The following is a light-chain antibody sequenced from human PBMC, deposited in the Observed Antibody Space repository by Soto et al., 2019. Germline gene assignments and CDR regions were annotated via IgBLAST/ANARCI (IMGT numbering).Light chain of an antibody. CDR2: AAS. Sequence: QMTQSPSSLSASVGDRVTITCRASQAIDNYLGWYQHKPGKAPKLLIYAASTLQSGVPCRFSGSGFGTDFTLTISSLQPEDVATYYCQKYTTDPWAFGQGTRVEIK. J-gene: IGKJ1*01. CDR3: QKYTTDPWA. V-gene: IGKV1-27*01. CDR1: QAIDNY.